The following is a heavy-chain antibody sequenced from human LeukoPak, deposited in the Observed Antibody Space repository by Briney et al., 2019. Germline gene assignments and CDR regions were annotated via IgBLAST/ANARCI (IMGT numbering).Heavy chain of an antibody. CDR2: VYKSGNSANN. V-gene: IGHV4-59*01. D-gene: IGHD3-3*01. CDR3: PRDRLPRGFYGGLDS. CDR1: GGSISDYY. Sequence: SETLSLTCTVSGGSISDYYSHWIRQPPGKGLEWIGYVYKSGNSANNNFNPSLKSRVTISLDTSKNQFSLRLNSVTPADTAVYYGPRDRLPRGFYGGLDSWGQGSLVTVSS. J-gene: IGHJ5*01.